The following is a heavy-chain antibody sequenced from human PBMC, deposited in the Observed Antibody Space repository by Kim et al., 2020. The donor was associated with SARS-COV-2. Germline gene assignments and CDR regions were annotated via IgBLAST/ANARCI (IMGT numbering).Heavy chain of an antibody. D-gene: IGHD6-19*01. CDR2: TFYRSKWYY. V-gene: IGHV6-1*01. J-gene: IGHJ5*02. Sequence: SQTLSLTCAISGDSVSSNSAAWNWIRQSPSRGLEWLGRTFYRSKWYYEYALSVKSRITVNPDTSKNQFSLQLKSVTPEDTAVYYCVGGGGWNTWGQGTLVTLSS. CDR3: VGGGGWNT. CDR1: GDSVSSNSAA.